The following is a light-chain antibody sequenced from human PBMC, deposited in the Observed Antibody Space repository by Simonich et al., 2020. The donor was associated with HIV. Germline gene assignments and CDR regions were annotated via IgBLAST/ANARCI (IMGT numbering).Light chain of an antibody. Sequence: DIQMTQSPSSLSASVGDRVTITCRASQSISTYLNWYQQKPGTAPKLLIYSASSLQGGVPSRFSGSGSGTDFTLTISSLQPEDFATYYCQQSYSTPGTFGGGTRVEIK. CDR1: QSISTY. V-gene: IGKV1-39*01. CDR3: QQSYSTPGT. CDR2: SAS. J-gene: IGKJ4*01.